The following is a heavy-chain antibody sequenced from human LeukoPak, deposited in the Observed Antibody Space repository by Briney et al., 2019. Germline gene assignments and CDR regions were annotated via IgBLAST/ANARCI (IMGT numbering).Heavy chain of an antibody. D-gene: IGHD6-19*01. CDR1: GGSISSSYW. J-gene: IGHJ4*02. Sequence: SETLSLTCAVSGGSISSSYWWNWVRQPPGKGLEWIGEIFHSGSTYYNPSLKSRVTISVDRSKNQFSLKLSSVTAADTAVYYCARDGGSGWSYYFDNWGQGTLVTVSS. CDR2: IFHSGST. V-gene: IGHV4-4*02. CDR3: ARDGGSGWSYYFDN.